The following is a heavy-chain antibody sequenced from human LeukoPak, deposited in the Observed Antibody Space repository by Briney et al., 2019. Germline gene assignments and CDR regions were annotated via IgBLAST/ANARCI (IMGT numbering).Heavy chain of an antibody. D-gene: IGHD4-17*01. V-gene: IGHV5-10-1*01. J-gene: IGHJ4*02. CDR2: IDPSDSYT. Sequence: RGESLRIFCKGSGYSFTSYWISWVRQMPGKGLEWMGRIDPSDSYTNYSPSFQGHVTISADKSISTAYLHWSSLKASDTAMYYCARAPSTTLRFFDYWAQGTLVTVSS. CDR1: GYSFTSYW. CDR3: ARAPSTTLRFFDY.